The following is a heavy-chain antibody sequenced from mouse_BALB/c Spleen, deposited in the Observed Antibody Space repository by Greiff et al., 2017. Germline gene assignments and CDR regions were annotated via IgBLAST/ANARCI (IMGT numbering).Heavy chain of an antibody. D-gene: IGHD2-4*01. CDR1: GYSITSDYA. J-gene: IGHJ4*01. CDR3: ASYDYGYAMDY. V-gene: IGHV3-2*02. Sequence: EVMLVESGPGLVKPSQSLSLTCTVTGYSITSDYAWNWIRQFPGNKLEWMGYISYSGSTSYNPSLKSRISITRDTSKNQFFLQLNSVTTEDTATYYCASYDYGYAMDYWGQGTSVTVSS. CDR2: ISYSGST.